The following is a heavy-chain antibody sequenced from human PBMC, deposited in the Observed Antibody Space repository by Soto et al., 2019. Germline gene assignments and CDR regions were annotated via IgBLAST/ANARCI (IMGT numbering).Heavy chain of an antibody. V-gene: IGHV3-33*01. CDR2: IWYDGDNK. D-gene: IGHD6-13*01. Sequence: QVQLVESGGGVVPPGRSLRLSCAASGFTFSSYGMHWARQAPGKGLEWVAVIWYDGDNKYYADSVRGRFTISRDNSKNTLYLQMSSLRADDTAVYYCARDRGGSSSHGVDYWGQGTLVTVSS. CDR3: ARDRGGSSSHGVDY. J-gene: IGHJ4*02. CDR1: GFTFSSYG.